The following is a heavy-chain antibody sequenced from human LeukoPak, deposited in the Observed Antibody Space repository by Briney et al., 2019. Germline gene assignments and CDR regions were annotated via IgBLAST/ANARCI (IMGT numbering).Heavy chain of an antibody. CDR1: TFTFGVYA. D-gene: IGHD4-17*01. V-gene: IGHV3-23*01. J-gene: IGHJ6*03. CDR3: AKDRDGDFYFYMDV. Sequence: GGSLRLSCAASTFTFGVYAMSWVRQAPGKGLEWISLISASGDKTYYADSEKGRFTVSRDNSRNTMYLQMDSLRAEDTAVYYCAKDRDGDFYFYMDVWGTGTTVIVSS. CDR2: ISASGDKT.